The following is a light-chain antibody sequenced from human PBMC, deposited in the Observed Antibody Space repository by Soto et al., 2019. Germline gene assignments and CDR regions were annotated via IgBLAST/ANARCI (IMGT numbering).Light chain of an antibody. Sequence: DIQMTQSPSSVSASVGDRVSITCRASQGISNWLAWYQQKPGRAPKLLIYTGSSLQSGVPSRFSGTGSGTDFTLTISSLQPQDVATYYCQQANSFPLTFGGGTKVEIK. V-gene: IGKV1-12*01. J-gene: IGKJ4*01. CDR2: TGS. CDR1: QGISNW. CDR3: QQANSFPLT.